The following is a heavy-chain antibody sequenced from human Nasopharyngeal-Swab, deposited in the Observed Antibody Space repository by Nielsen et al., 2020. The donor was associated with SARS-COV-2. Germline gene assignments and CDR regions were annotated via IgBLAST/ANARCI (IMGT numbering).Heavy chain of an antibody. Sequence: WIRQPPGKGLEWVGFIRSKAYGGTTEYAASVKGGFTISRDDSKSIAYLQMNSLKTEDTAVYYCTRSQREGITIFGVVYWFDPWGQGTLVTVSS. CDR3: TRSQREGITIFGVVYWFDP. J-gene: IGHJ5*02. CDR2: IRSKAYGGTT. V-gene: IGHV3-49*02. D-gene: IGHD3-3*01.